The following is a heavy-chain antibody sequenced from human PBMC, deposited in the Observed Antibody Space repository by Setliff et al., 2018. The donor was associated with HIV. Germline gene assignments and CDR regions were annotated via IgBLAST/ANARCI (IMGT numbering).Heavy chain of an antibody. CDR2: IYYNGST. CDR3: AREQWLRYFDD. Sequence: SETLSLTCSVSGGSISSHYWSWIRQPPGKGLEWIGDIYYNGSTNYNPSLKSRVTISVDTSRNQFSLKLSSVTAADTAVYYCAREQWLRYFDDWGQGALVTVSS. CDR1: GGSISSHY. D-gene: IGHD5-12*01. J-gene: IGHJ4*02. V-gene: IGHV4-59*11.